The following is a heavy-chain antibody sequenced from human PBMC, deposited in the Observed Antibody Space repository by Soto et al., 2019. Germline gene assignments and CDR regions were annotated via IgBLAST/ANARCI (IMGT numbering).Heavy chain of an antibody. V-gene: IGHV4-4*02. CDR1: GGSIISSNW. CDR2: IYHSGST. J-gene: IGHJ4*02. CDR3: ARTATEYSSGWYSYFDY. D-gene: IGHD6-19*01. Sequence: SETLCLTCAVSGGSIISSNWWSWVRQPPGKGLEWIGEIYHSGSTNYNPSLKSRVTISVDKSKNQFSLKLSSVTAADTAVYYCARTATEYSSGWYSYFDYWGQGTLVTV.